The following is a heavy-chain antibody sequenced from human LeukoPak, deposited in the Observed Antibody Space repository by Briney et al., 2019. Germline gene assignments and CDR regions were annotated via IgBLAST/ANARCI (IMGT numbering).Heavy chain of an antibody. D-gene: IGHD3-3*01. CDR1: GDSISSSY. CDR3: ARPGYSDLWSGYSGGYYFMDV. Sequence: SDTLSLTCSVSGDSISSSYWTWIRQPPGEGLGWIGYISYSGSTTYTPSLKRRVTIFVETPKNQFSLQLTSVTDADTAVYYCARPGYSDLWSGYSGGYYFMDVWGKGTTVTVSS. J-gene: IGHJ6*03. CDR2: ISYSGST. V-gene: IGHV4-59*07.